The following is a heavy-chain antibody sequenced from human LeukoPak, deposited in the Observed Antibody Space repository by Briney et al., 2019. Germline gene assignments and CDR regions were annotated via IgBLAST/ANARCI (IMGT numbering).Heavy chain of an antibody. CDR1: GLTFTNAW. V-gene: IGHV3-15*01. D-gene: IGHD1-26*01. Sequence: GGALRLSCAASGLTFTNAWMSWVRQAPGRGLEWVGRIKSKGAGETTDYPGSVKGRFIISRDDSKNTVYLQMNSLKSEDTAVYYCIAERGTYYVYWGQGTLVTVSS. CDR2: IKSKGAGETT. J-gene: IGHJ4*02. CDR3: IAERGTYYVY.